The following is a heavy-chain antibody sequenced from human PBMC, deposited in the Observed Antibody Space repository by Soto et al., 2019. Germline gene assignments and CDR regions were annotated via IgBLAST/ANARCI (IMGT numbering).Heavy chain of an antibody. CDR3: AKEQGASRGPYYYYGMDV. D-gene: IGHD6-6*01. Sequence: QVQLVESGGGVVQPGRSLRLSCAASGFTFSSYGMHWVRQAPGKGLEWVAVISYDGSNKYYADSVKGRFTISRDNSKNTLLLRMNSLKAEDNAVDYDAKEQGASRGPYYYYGMDVWGQGTTVTVSS. V-gene: IGHV3-30*18. J-gene: IGHJ6*02. CDR1: GFTFSSYG. CDR2: ISYDGSNK.